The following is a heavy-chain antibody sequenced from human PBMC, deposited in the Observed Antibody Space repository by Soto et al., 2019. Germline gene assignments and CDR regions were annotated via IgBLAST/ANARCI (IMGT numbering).Heavy chain of an antibody. CDR3: ARTMATGRGMDV. Sequence: EVRLVESGGGLVQPGGSLRLSCVASGFTYSSYWMSWVRQARGKGLEWVANIKEDGSGEFYVDSVKGRFTISRDNAKNSLYLQMNSLSAEDTAVYYGARTMATGRGMDVW. CDR1: GFTYSSYW. V-gene: IGHV3-7*01. D-gene: IGHD5-12*01. J-gene: IGHJ6*01. CDR2: IKEDGSGE.